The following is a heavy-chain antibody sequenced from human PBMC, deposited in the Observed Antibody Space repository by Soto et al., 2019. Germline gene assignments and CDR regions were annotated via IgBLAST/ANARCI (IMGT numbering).Heavy chain of an antibody. Sequence: QVPLQESGPGLVKPSQTLSLTCNVSGGSISGGRYYWNWIRQHPGKGLEWIGNSYDNGITYYNPSLKSRVIISEDTSKNQFSLRLSSVTAADTAVYYCTRDRGFGMDVWGQGTTVTVSS. V-gene: IGHV4-31*03. J-gene: IGHJ6*02. CDR2: SYDNGIT. CDR1: GGSISGGRYY. CDR3: TRDRGFGMDV.